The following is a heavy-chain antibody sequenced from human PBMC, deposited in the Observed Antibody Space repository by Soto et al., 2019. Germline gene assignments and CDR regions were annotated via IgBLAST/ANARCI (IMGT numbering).Heavy chain of an antibody. D-gene: IGHD2-2*01. CDR2: ISYDGSNK. CDR3: ARGPSSLTRFDY. Sequence: GGSLRLSCAASGFTFSSYAMHWVRQAPGKGLEWVAVISYDGSNKYYADSVKGRFTISRDSSKNTLYLQMNSLRAEDTAVYFCARGPSSLTRFDYWGQGTLVTVSS. V-gene: IGHV3-30-3*01. CDR1: GFTFSSYA. J-gene: IGHJ4*02.